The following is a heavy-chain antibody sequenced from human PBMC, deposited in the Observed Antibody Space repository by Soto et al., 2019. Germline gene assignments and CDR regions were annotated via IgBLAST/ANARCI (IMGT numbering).Heavy chain of an antibody. D-gene: IGHD3-10*02. J-gene: IGHJ4*02. CDR1: DGSISNFY. CDR3: ARAPMFLNRSYFDS. Sequence: QVHLRESGPGLVKPSETLSLSCTVSDGSISNFYWSWIRQPPGKGLEWIGYISSSGNTNYNPSLNSRVSISVDTSKNQFSLNLTSVTAADTGVYYCARAPMFLNRSYFDSWGQGTPVTVSS. CDR2: ISSSGNT. V-gene: IGHV4-59*01.